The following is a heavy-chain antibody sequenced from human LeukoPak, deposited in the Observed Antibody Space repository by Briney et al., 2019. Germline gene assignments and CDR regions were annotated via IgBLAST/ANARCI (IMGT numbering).Heavy chain of an antibody. J-gene: IGHJ4*02. V-gene: IGHV4-34*01. Sequence: SETLSLTCTVSGGSIISHYWSWIRRPPGKGLEWIGEINHSGSTNYNPSLKSRVTISVDTSKNQFSLKLSSVTAADTAVYYCARTVGYSSGWYRVLGYYFDYWGQGTLVTVSS. CDR2: INHSGST. CDR1: GGSIISHY. D-gene: IGHD6-19*01. CDR3: ARTVGYSSGWYRVLGYYFDY.